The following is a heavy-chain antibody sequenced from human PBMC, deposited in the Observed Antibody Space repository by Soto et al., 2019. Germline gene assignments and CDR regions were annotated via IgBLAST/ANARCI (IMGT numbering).Heavy chain of an antibody. CDR3: ASGIAVAGDYYYGMDV. Sequence: QLQLQESGPGLVKPSETLSLTCTVSGGSISSSSYYWGWIRQPPGKGLEWIGSIYYSGSTYYNPYLKSRVTISVDTSKNQFSLKLSSVTAADTAVYYCASGIAVAGDYYYGMDVWGQGTTVTVSS. J-gene: IGHJ6*02. CDR2: IYYSGST. V-gene: IGHV4-39*01. D-gene: IGHD6-19*01. CDR1: GGSISSSSYY.